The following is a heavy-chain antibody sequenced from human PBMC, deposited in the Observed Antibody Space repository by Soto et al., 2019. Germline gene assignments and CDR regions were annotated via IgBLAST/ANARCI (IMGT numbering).Heavy chain of an antibody. CDR2: IIPIFGTA. CDR3: ARAPRELRFLEWLFDY. V-gene: IGHV1-69*13. Sequence: SVKVSCKASGGTFSSYAISWVRQAPGQGLEWMGGIIPIFGTANYAQKFQGRVTITADESTSTAYMELSSLRSEDTAVYYCARAPRELRFLEWLFDYWGQGTLVTFSS. CDR1: GGTFSSYA. D-gene: IGHD3-3*01. J-gene: IGHJ4*02.